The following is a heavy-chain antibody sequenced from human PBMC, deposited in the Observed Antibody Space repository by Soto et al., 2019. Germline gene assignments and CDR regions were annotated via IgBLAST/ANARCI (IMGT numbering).Heavy chain of an antibody. Sequence: GGSLRLSCAASGFTFSSYAMHWVRQAPGKGLEYVSAISSNGGSTYYANSVKGRFTISRDNSKNTLYLQMGSLRAEDMAVYYCATRSRGSYAMYYFDYWGQGTLVTVSS. CDR3: ATRSRGSYAMYYFDY. CDR2: ISSNGGST. D-gene: IGHD3-16*01. J-gene: IGHJ4*02. CDR1: GFTFSSYA. V-gene: IGHV3-64*01.